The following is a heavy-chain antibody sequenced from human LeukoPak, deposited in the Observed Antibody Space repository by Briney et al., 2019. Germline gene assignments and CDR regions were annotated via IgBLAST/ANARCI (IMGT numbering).Heavy chain of an antibody. D-gene: IGHD5-24*01. Sequence: GGSLRLSCAASGFTFSSYWMHWVRQAPGKGLVWVSRIDSDGSRISHGDFVRGRFTISRDNAKNTLYLQMNSLRAEDTAVYYCAGGRDRSSLYFDSWGQGTLVTVSS. J-gene: IGHJ4*02. V-gene: IGHV3-74*01. CDR3: AGGRDRSSLYFDS. CDR1: GFTFSSYW. CDR2: IDSDGSRI.